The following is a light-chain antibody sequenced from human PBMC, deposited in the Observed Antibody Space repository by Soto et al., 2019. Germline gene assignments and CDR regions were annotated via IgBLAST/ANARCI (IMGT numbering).Light chain of an antibody. CDR3: QQYGSSPPKT. Sequence: EIVMTQSPATLSLSPGERATLSCMAIQSVFSNYLAWYQQKPGQAPRLLIYGASSRATGIPDRFSGSGSGTDFTLTISRLEPEDFAVYYCQQYGSSPPKTFGQGTKVDIK. V-gene: IGKV3-20*01. CDR2: GAS. CDR1: QSVFSNY. J-gene: IGKJ1*01.